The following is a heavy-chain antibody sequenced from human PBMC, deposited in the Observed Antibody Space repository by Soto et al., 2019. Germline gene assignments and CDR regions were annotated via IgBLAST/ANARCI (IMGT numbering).Heavy chain of an antibody. Sequence: HGESLKISCKGSGYSFTSYWIGWVRQMPGKGLEWMGIIYPGDFYTRYSPSFQGQVTISADKSISTAYLQWSSLKASDTAMYYCARLWMVRGVITETDYWGQGTLVTVPQ. CDR1: GYSFTSYW. CDR3: ARLWMVRGVITETDY. V-gene: IGHV5-51*01. D-gene: IGHD3-10*01. CDR2: IYPGDFYT. J-gene: IGHJ4*02.